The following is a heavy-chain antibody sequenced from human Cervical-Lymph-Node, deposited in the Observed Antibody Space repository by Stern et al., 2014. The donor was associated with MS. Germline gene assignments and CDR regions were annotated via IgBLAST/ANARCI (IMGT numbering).Heavy chain of an antibody. D-gene: IGHD6-19*01. Sequence: VPLVESGAEVKKPGASVKVSCKASGYTFTNYYMNWVRQAPGQGLELMGLINPSGGSTSYAQKFQGRVTMTRDTSTTTFYMELSSLSSEETAVYYCASSAWLGGMDVWGQGTTVTVSS. CDR3: ASSAWLGGMDV. CDR1: GYTFTNYY. J-gene: IGHJ6*02. V-gene: IGHV1-46*01. CDR2: INPSGGST.